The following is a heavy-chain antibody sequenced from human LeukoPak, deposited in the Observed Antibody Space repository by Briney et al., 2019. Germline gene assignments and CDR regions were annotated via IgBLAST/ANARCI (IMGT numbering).Heavy chain of an antibody. D-gene: IGHD3-10*01. J-gene: IGHJ4*02. Sequence: ASVKVSCKASGYTFTSYAMHWVRQAPGQRLEWMGWINAGNGNTKYSQKFQGRVTITRDISASTAYMELSSLRSEDTAVYYCASSSTMVRGVIGYWGQGTLVTVSS. CDR2: INAGNGNT. V-gene: IGHV1-3*01. CDR1: GYTFTSYA. CDR3: ASSSTMVRGVIGY.